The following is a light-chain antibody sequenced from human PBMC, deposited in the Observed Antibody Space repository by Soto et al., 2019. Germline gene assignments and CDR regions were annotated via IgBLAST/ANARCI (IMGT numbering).Light chain of an antibody. J-gene: IGKJ2*01. CDR3: QQYDT. V-gene: IGKV3-20*01. CDR1: QSVSSSD. Sequence: IVLTQSPGTLSLSPGERATLSCRASQSVSSSDLAWYQQKPGQAPRLPIYSASSRATGIPDRFSGSGSGTDFTLTISRLEPEDFAVYYCQQYDTFGQGTKLEIK. CDR2: SAS.